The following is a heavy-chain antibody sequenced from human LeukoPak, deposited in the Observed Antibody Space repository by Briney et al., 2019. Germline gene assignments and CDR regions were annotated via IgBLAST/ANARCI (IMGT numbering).Heavy chain of an antibody. CDR3: ARDLDIVVVAAALRHNALDV. CDR1: GYTFTSYG. V-gene: IGHV1-18*01. CDR2: ISPFNGNT. J-gene: IGHJ6*02. Sequence: ASVKVSYKSSGYTFTSYGISWVRQAPGQGLEWMGWISPFNGNTNYAQKVQGRVTMTTDTSTSTVYMELRSLRSDDTAVYYCARDLDIVVVAAALRHNALDVCGQRNTVTVSS. D-gene: IGHD2-15*01.